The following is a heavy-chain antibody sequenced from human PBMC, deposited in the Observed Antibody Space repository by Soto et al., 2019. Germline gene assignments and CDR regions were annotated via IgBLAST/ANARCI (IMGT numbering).Heavy chain of an antibody. CDR1: GYTFTPYA. J-gene: IGHJ2*01. D-gene: IGHD2-21*02. Sequence: QVQLVQSGAEVKKPGASVKISCKASGYTFTPYAMHWVRQAPGQRLEWMGWINADNGNTKYSQKFQGRVTFTRDTSXTXTYMDVSSLRSEDTAVYLCARGSPGGDAVFDWYFDLGGRGTLVTVSS. V-gene: IGHV1-3*01. CDR2: INADNGNT. CDR3: ARGSPGGDAVFDWYFDL.